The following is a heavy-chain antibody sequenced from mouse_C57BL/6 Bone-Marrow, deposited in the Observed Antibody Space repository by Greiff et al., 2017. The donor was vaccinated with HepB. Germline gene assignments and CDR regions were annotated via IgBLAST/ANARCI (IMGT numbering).Heavy chain of an antibody. CDR2: INPSNGGT. CDR3: ARRGPIYYGIFYYAMDY. D-gene: IGHD2-1*01. CDR1: GYTFTSYW. V-gene: IGHV1-53*01. Sequence: QVQLQQPGTELVKPGASVKLSCKASGYTFTSYWMHWVKQRPGQGLEWIGNINPSNGGTNYNEKFKSKATLTVDKSSSTAYMQLSSLTSEDSAVYYCARRGPIYYGIFYYAMDYWGQGTSVTVSS. J-gene: IGHJ4*01.